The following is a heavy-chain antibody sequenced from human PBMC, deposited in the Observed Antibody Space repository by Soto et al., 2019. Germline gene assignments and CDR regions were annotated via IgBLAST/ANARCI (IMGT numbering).Heavy chain of an antibody. D-gene: IGHD4-4*01. V-gene: IGHV4-59*01. CDR2: VFYTGRA. CDR3: TRDGDGRMTTDPYDYNGMDV. J-gene: IGHJ6*02. Sequence: SETLSVTCTVSGGSLCSCYWSWIRQPPGKGLEWIGYVFYTGRANYNASLKSRVRISLDTSNYQFSLKLSSVAAADTTVYYCTRDGDGRMTTDPYDYNGMDVWGPGTTVTVSS. CDR1: GGSLCSCY.